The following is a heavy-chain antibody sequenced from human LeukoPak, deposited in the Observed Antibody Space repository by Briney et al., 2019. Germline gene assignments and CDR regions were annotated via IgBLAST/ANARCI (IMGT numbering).Heavy chain of an antibody. J-gene: IGHJ4*02. CDR2: IRYDGSTK. V-gene: IGHV3-30*02. D-gene: IGHD2-21*01. CDR1: GFTFSDYP. CDR3: AKIGTGGGDYFDY. Sequence: PGGSLRLSCAASGFTFSDYPMHWVRQAPGRGLEWVTFIRYDGSTKFYADSVKGRFTISRDNSKNTLYLQMNSLRADDTAVYFCAKIGTGGGDYFDYWGQGTLVTVSS.